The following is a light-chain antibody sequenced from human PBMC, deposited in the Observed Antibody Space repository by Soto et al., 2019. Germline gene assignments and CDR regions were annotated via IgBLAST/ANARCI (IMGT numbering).Light chain of an antibody. Sequence: DIVLTQSPATLSVSPGESATLSCRASQSVSRALAWYQHVPAQAPRLLIYDSSTRATGVPDRFSGSWSETRFTLTISSLQSEDFAVYYCQQYNSWPPGYTFGQGTKLQI. CDR1: QSVSRA. CDR3: QQYNSWPPGYT. J-gene: IGKJ2*01. CDR2: DSS. V-gene: IGKV3-15*01.